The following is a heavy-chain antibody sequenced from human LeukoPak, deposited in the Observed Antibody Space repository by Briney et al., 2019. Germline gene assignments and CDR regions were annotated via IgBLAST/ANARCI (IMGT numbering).Heavy chain of an antibody. CDR1: GYTFTSYG. CDR2: ISAYNGNT. D-gene: IGHD3-10*01. Sequence: ASVKVSCKASGYTFTSYGISWVRQAPGQGLEWMGWISAYNGNTNYAQKLQGRVTMTTDTSTSTVYMDLSSLRSEEDTAVYYCARDGEETTFDYWGQGTLVTVSS. CDR3: ARDGEETTFDY. V-gene: IGHV1-18*01. J-gene: IGHJ4*02.